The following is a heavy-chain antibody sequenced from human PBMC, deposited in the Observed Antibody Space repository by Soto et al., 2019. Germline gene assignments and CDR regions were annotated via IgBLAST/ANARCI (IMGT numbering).Heavy chain of an antibody. CDR1: GYTFTTSG. V-gene: IGHV1-18*01. CDR3: ARGITFGGVLNGMDV. D-gene: IGHD3-16*01. Sequence: GASVKVSCKASGYTFTTSGISWVRQAPGQGLEWMGWINTDNSKTYYAPKLQGRVTMTTDTSTSTAYLDLRSLKSDDTAVYYCARGITFGGVLNGMDVWGQGTTVTVS. J-gene: IGHJ6*02. CDR2: INTDNSKT.